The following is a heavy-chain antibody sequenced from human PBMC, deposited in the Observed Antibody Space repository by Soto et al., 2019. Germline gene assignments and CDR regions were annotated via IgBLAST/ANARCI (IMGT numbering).Heavy chain of an antibody. Sequence: QVPLVQSGAEVKKPGSSVKVSCKASGGTFSSYAISWVRQAPGQGLEWMGGIIPIFGTANYAQKFQGRVTITADESTSTAYMELSSLRSEDTAVYYCARSYGSGALRWFDPWGQGTLVTVSS. CDR3: ARSYGSGALRWFDP. CDR2: IIPIFGTA. D-gene: IGHD5-18*01. J-gene: IGHJ5*02. CDR1: GGTFSSYA. V-gene: IGHV1-69*01.